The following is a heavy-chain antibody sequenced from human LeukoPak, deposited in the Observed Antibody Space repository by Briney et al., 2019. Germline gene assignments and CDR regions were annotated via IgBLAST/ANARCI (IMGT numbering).Heavy chain of an antibody. CDR3: TTETAYYYGSGSYYHGDAFDI. D-gene: IGHD3-10*01. CDR1: GFTFSNAW. CDR2: IKSKTDGGTT. V-gene: IGHV3-15*01. J-gene: IGHJ3*02. Sequence: GSLRLSCAASGFTFSNAWMSWVRQAPGKGLEWVGRIKSKTDGGTTDYAAPVKGRFTISRDDSKNTLYLQMNSLKTEDTAVYYCTTETAYYYGSGSYYHGDAFDIWGQGTMVTVSS.